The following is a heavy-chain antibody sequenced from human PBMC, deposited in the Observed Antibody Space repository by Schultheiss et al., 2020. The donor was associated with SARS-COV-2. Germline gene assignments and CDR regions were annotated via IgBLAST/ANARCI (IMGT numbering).Heavy chain of an antibody. CDR1: GDSISSYY. D-gene: IGHD5-24*01. V-gene: IGHV4-59*01. J-gene: IGHJ4*02. CDR3: ARGPDGHKRGGVDY. Sequence: SETLSLTCTVSGDSISSYYWSWIRQPPGKGLEWLGYIYYSGDTKYNPSLKSRVTISIDTSKNQFSLKLTSVTAEDTAVYYCARGPDGHKRGGVDYWGQGTLVTVSS. CDR2: IYYSGDT.